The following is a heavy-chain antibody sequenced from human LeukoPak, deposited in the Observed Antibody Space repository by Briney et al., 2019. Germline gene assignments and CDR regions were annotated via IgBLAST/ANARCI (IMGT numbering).Heavy chain of an antibody. CDR3: ARDNSIGDRGWWFDP. J-gene: IGHJ5*02. CDR2: INPSGGST. D-gene: IGHD4-23*01. V-gene: IGHV1-46*01. CDR1: GYTFTNHY. Sequence: GASVKVSCKASGYTFTNHYMHWVRQAPGQGLEWMGLINPSGGSTLYAEKFQGRIIMTRDMSTATDYMGLSSLRSEDTAVYYCARDNSIGDRGWWFDPWGQGTLVTVSS.